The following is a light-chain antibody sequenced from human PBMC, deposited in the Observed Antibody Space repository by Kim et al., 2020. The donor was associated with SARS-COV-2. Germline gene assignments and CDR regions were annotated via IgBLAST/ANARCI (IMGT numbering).Light chain of an antibody. V-gene: IGKV3-20*01. CDR1: QTLRSNF. Sequence: DIVLTQSPGTLSLSPGERATLSCRASQTLRSNFLAWYQQRGGQAPRLLIYDASSRAAGTPDRFTGSGSGTDFTLTISRLEPDDFAVYYCQHYGTSPLSFGQGTKLEI. CDR3: QHYGTSPLS. J-gene: IGKJ2*03. CDR2: DAS.